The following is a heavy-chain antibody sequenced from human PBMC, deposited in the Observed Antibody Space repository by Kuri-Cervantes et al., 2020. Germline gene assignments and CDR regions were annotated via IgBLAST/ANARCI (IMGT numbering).Heavy chain of an antibody. D-gene: IGHD1/OR15-1a*01. CDR2: IYYSGST. CDR3: ATVPGTSLGFYYMDV. Sequence: SETLSLTCTVSGGSISSSSYYWGWIRQPPGKGLEWIGSIYYSGSTYYNPSLKSRVTISVDTSKNQFSLKLSSVTAADTAVYYCATVPGTSLGFYYMDVWGQGTMVTVSS. V-gene: IGHV4-39*01. J-gene: IGHJ6*03. CDR1: GGSISSSSYY.